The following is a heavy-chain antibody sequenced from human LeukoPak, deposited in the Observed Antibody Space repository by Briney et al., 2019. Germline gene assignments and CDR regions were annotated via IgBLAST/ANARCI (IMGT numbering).Heavy chain of an antibody. Sequence: GASVKVSCKVSGYTLTELSMHWVRQAPGKGLEWMGGFDPEDGETIYAQKFQGRVTMTEDTSTDTAYMELSSLRSEDTAVYYCATQARLARFSPSKYTYAKHALDYWGQGTLVTVSS. D-gene: IGHD2-8*01. CDR1: GYTLTELS. CDR2: FDPEDGET. J-gene: IGHJ4*02. CDR3: ATQARLARFSPSKYTYAKHALDY. V-gene: IGHV1-24*01.